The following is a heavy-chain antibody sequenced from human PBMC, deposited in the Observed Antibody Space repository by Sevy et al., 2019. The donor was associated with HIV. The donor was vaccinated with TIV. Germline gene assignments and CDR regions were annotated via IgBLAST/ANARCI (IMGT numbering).Heavy chain of an antibody. J-gene: IGHJ5*02. V-gene: IGHV1-24*01. Sequence: ASVMVSCKVSGYTLTKLSIHWVRQAPGKGLEWMGQFDPQYGETIYAQRFQGRLTMTEDTSPDTAFMELSSLTSEDSAVYYCTTVGLRYFSGSSSYQGDWFDPWGQGTLVTVSS. CDR3: TTVGLRYFSGSSSYQGDWFDP. CDR2: FDPQYGET. D-gene: IGHD2-15*01. CDR1: GYTLTKLS.